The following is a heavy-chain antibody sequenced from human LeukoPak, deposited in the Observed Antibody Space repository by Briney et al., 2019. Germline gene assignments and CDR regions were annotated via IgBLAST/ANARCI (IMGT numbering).Heavy chain of an antibody. CDR2: IYYSGST. CDR3: ARFRGYSYALDY. V-gene: IGHV4-59*01. Sequence: SETLSLTCTVSGGSISSYYWSWIRQPPGKGLEWIGYIYYSGSTNYNPSLKSRVTISVDTSKNQLSLKLSSVTAADTAVYYCARFRGYSYALDYWGQGTLVTVSS. CDR1: GGSISSYY. D-gene: IGHD5-18*01. J-gene: IGHJ4*02.